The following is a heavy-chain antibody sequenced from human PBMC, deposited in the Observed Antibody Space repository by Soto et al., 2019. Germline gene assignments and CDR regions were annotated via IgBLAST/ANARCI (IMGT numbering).Heavy chain of an antibody. V-gene: IGHV3-23*01. CDR2: ISGSGGST. CDR3: AKSGTNAGYFDY. Sequence: PGGSLRLSCAASGFTFSSYAMSWVRQAPGKGLEWVSAISGSGGSTYYADSVKGRFTISRDNSKNTPYLQMNSLRAEDTAVYYCAKSGTNAGYFDYWGQGTLVTVSS. J-gene: IGHJ4*02. D-gene: IGHD1-7*01. CDR1: GFTFSSYA.